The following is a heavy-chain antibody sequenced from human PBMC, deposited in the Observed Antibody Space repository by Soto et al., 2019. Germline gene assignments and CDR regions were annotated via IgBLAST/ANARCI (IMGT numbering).Heavy chain of an antibody. CDR2: ISAYNGNT. J-gene: IGHJ5*02. V-gene: IGHV1-18*01. CDR1: GYTFTSYG. D-gene: IGHD4-17*01. CDR3: ARTQRLRRHNWFDP. Sequence: ASVKVSFKASGYTFTSYGISWVRQAPGQGLEWMGWISAYNGNTNYAQKLQGRVTMTTDTSTSTAYMELRSLRSEDTAVYYCARTQRLRRHNWFDPWGQGTLVTVSS.